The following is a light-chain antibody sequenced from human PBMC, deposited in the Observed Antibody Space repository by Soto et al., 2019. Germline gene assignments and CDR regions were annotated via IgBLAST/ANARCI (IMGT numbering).Light chain of an antibody. J-gene: IGLJ1*01. Sequence: QSVLTQPASVSGSPGQSITISCTGTSSDVGHYNYVSWYQQHPGKAPKLMIYEVTDRPSGVSNRFSGSKSGDTASLTISGLRAEDEADYYCSSYTSSTTYVFGTGTKLTVL. CDR1: SSDVGHYNY. CDR3: SSYTSSTTYV. V-gene: IGLV2-14*01. CDR2: EVT.